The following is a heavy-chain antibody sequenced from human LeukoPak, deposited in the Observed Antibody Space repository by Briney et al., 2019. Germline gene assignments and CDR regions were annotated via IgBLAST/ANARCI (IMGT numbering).Heavy chain of an antibody. D-gene: IGHD5-12*01. V-gene: IGHV3-23*01. CDR1: GFTFSSYA. Sequence: GGSLRLSCAASGFTFSSYAMSWVRQAPGKGLEWVSAISGSGGSTYYADSAKGRFAISRDNSKNTLYLQMNSLRAEDTAVYYCAKDRGYSGYPWGYFDYWGQGTLVTVSS. CDR3: AKDRGYSGYPWGYFDY. J-gene: IGHJ4*02. CDR2: ISGSGGST.